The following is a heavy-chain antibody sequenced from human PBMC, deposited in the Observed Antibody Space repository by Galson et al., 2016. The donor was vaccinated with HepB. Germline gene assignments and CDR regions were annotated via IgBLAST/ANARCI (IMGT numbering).Heavy chain of an antibody. D-gene: IGHD5-18*01. CDR1: GFTFSAYG. Sequence: SLRLSCAASGFTFSAYGMHWVRQAPGKGLEWVAVIWHDGSNKYYADSVKGRFTISRDNSKNTLYLQMNSLRAEDTAVYYCARAFRYGFVTHYCGMDVWGQGTTVTVSS. J-gene: IGHJ6*02. CDR3: ARAFRYGFVTHYCGMDV. V-gene: IGHV3-33*01. CDR2: IWHDGSNK.